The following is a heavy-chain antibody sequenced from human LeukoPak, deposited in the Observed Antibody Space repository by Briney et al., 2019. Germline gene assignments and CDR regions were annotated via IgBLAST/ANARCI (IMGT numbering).Heavy chain of an antibody. D-gene: IGHD4-11*01. CDR3: AKDSNSNY. Sequence: GESLRLSCAASGFTFSSYAMSWVRQAPGKGLEWVSAISGSGASTYHADSVKGRFTISRDNSKNTLYLQMNSLRAEDTAIYYCAKDSNSNYWGQGTQVTVSS. J-gene: IGHJ4*02. CDR1: GFTFSSYA. CDR2: ISGSGAST. V-gene: IGHV3-23*01.